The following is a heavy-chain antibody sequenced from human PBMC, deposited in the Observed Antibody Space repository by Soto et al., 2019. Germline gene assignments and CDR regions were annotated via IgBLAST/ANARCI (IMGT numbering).Heavy chain of an antibody. J-gene: IGHJ3*02. Sequence: EVQLVESGGGVVRPGGSLRLSCAASGFTFDDYGMSWVRQAPGKGLEWVAGINWNGGSTGYADYVNGRFTISRDNDKNSLYLQMNSLRAEDTALYYCARYATVKLGYCSGGSCGAFDIWGQGTMVTVSS. CDR3: ARYATVKLGYCSGGSCGAFDI. CDR2: INWNGGST. V-gene: IGHV3-20*04. CDR1: GFTFDDYG. D-gene: IGHD2-15*01.